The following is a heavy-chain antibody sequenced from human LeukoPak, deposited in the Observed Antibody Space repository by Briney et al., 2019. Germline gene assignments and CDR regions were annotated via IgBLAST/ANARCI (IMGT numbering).Heavy chain of an antibody. Sequence: GGSLRLSCAASGFNLSSYEMNWVRQTPGKGLEWVSYISPSDSTIYSADSVKGRFIISRDNAKNSLYLQMNRLTTEDTAVYYCARDRSSSGRVDYWGQGTLVTVSS. D-gene: IGHD6-13*01. CDR1: GFNLSSYE. V-gene: IGHV3-48*03. CDR2: ISPSDSTI. J-gene: IGHJ4*02. CDR3: ARDRSSSGRVDY.